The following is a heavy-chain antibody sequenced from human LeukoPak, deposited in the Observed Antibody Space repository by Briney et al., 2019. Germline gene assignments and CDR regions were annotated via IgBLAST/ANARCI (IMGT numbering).Heavy chain of an antibody. Sequence: SETLSLTCTVSGYFISSGYYWGWIRQPPGKGLEWIGSIYHSGSTYYNPSLKSRVTISVDTSKNQFSLKLSSVTAADTAVYYCARDYYWGQGTLVTVSS. J-gene: IGHJ4*02. CDR2: IYHSGST. CDR3: ARDYY. CDR1: GYFISSGYY. V-gene: IGHV4-38-2*02.